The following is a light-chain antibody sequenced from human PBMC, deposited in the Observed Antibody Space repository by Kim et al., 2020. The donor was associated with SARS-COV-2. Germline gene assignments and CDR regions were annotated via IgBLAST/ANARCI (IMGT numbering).Light chain of an antibody. CDR2: GTS. J-gene: IGKJ2*01. CDR3: QQYNQWPPEYT. CDR1: QSVNTN. Sequence: SPGERATLSGRASQSVNTNLAWYQQRPGQAPRLLIYGTSTRATGIPDRFSGSGSATDFTLTISSLQSEDSAVYYCQQYNQWPPEYTFGQGTKLEI. V-gene: IGKV3-15*01.